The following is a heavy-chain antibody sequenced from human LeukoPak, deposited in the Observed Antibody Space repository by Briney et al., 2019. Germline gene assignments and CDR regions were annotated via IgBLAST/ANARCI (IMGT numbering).Heavy chain of an antibody. D-gene: IGHD5-12*01. CDR3: ARGGKWLRFPYY. Sequence: TSVKVSCKASGYTFTSYDINWVRQATGQGLEWMGWMNPNSGNTGYAQKFQGRVTMTRNASISTAYMELSSLRSEDTAVYYCARGGKWLRFPYYWGQGTLVTVSS. CDR2: MNPNSGNT. J-gene: IGHJ4*02. V-gene: IGHV1-8*01. CDR1: GYTFTSYD.